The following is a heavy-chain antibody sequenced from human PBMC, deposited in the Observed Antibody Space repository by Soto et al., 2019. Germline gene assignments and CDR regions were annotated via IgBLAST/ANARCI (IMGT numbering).Heavy chain of an antibody. V-gene: IGHV3-7*03. CDR3: AREVTGTTLSWLDP. D-gene: IGHD1-7*01. Sequence: PGVSLRLSCAASGFTFGSYWMSWVRQAPGKGLEWLATIKMDASEKKYVDSVKGRFTMSRDNAKNSLYLQMNSLRAEDTAVYYWAREVTGTTLSWLDPWGKGNLVTV. J-gene: IGHJ5*02. CDR1: GFTFGSYW. CDR2: IKMDASEK.